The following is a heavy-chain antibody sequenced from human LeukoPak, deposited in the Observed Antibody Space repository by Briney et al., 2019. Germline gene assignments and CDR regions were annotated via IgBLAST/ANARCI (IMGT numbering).Heavy chain of an antibody. CDR3: ARDGDSSSWSLTYYYDSSGYVPFHY. CDR1: GGSISSSSYY. V-gene: IGHV4-61*01. CDR2: IYYSGST. Sequence: SETLSLTCTVSGGSISSSSYYWSWIRQPPGKGLEWIGYIYYSGSTNYNPSLKSRVTISVDTSKNQFSLKLSSVTAADTAVYYCARDGDSSSWSLTYYYDSSGYVPFHYWGQGTLVTVSS. D-gene: IGHD3-22*01. J-gene: IGHJ4*02.